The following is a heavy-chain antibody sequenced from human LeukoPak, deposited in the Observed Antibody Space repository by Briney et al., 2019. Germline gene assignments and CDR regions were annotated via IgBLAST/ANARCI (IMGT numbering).Heavy chain of an antibody. CDR2: SYYSGST. D-gene: IGHD3-3*01. CDR3: ARDDSVLRFLEWRNYYYSMDV. CDR1: GGSISSYY. Sequence: SETLSLTCTVSGGSISSYYWSWIRQPPGKGLECIGYSYYSGSTNYNPSLKSRVTMSVDTSKNQFSLKLSSVTAADTAVYYCARDDSVLRFLEWRNYYYSMDVWGKGTTVTVSS. V-gene: IGHV4-59*12. J-gene: IGHJ6*03.